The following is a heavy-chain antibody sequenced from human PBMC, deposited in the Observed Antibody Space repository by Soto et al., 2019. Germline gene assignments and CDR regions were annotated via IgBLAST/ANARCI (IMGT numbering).Heavy chain of an antibody. CDR3: ARDRGTLWAFDI. CDR2: IYSGDST. D-gene: IGHD5-18*01. V-gene: IGHV3-66*01. J-gene: IGHJ3*02. Sequence: EVQLVESGGGLVQPGGSLRLSCAASGFTVSSNYMSWVRQAPGKGLEWVSIIYSGDSTYYADSVNGRFTISRDNSKNTLYRPMNSLRAEDTAVYYCARDRGTLWAFDIWGQGTMVTVSS. CDR1: GFTVSSNY.